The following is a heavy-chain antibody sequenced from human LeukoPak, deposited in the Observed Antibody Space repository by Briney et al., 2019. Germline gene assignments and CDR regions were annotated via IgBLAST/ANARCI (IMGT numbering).Heavy chain of an antibody. CDR1: GFTFSSYA. D-gene: IGHD3-10*01. V-gene: IGHV3-30*04. J-gene: IGHJ5*02. CDR3: ARGRGSGSYCRNWFDP. Sequence: GGSLRLSCAASGFTFSSYAMHWVRQAPGKGLEWVAVISYDGSNKYYADSVKGRFTISRDNSKNTLYLQMNSLRAEDTAVYYCARGRGSGSYCRNWFDPWGQGTLVTVSS. CDR2: ISYDGSNK.